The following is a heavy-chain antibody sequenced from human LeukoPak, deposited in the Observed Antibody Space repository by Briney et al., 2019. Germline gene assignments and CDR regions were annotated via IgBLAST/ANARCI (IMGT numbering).Heavy chain of an antibody. V-gene: IGHV3-74*01. J-gene: IGHJ6*02. CDR2: INSDGSST. CDR3: TRSHYYDSSVYYYYYGLDV. CDR1: GFTFSSYW. D-gene: IGHD3-22*01. Sequence: GGSLRLSCAASGFTFSSYWMHWVRQAPGKGLVWVSRINSDGSSTRYADSVKGRFTISRDNAENTLYLQMSSLRAEDTAVYYCTRSHYYDSSVYYYYYGLDVWGQGTTVTVSS.